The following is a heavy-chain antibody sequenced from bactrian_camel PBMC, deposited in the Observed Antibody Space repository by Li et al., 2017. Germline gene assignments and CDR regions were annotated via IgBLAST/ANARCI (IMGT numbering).Heavy chain of an antibody. CDR2: IDSLGGT. CDR1: GFTFSLYA. V-gene: IGHV3S42*01. Sequence: DVQLVESGGGLVQPGGSLRLSCAASGFTFSLYAMTWVRQAPGKGLEWVSLIDSLGGTWYADSMKSRFTVSRDNAKDTLYLQMNSLKTEDTAVYYCAAFSFNGPRGQGTQVTVS. J-gene: IGHJ4*01. CDR3: AAFSFNGP.